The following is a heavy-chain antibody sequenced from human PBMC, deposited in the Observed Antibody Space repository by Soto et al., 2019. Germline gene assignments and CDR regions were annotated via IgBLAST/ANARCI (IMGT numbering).Heavy chain of an antibody. Sequence: SVKVSCKASGGTFSSYAIGWVRQAPGQGLEWMGGIIPIFGTANYAQKFQGRVTITADESTSTAYMELSSLRSEDTAVYYCARDPSTGIAAAGTTRIYGMDVWGQGTTVTVSS. J-gene: IGHJ6*02. CDR2: IIPIFGTA. CDR1: GGTFSSYA. CDR3: ARDPSTGIAAAGTTRIYGMDV. D-gene: IGHD6-13*01. V-gene: IGHV1-69*13.